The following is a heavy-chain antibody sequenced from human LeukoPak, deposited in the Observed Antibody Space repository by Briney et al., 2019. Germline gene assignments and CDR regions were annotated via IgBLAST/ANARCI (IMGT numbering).Heavy chain of an antibody. D-gene: IGHD6-13*01. Sequence: GGSLRLSCEGSGFTLRRIGMHWVRQAPGKGLEWVAFIQNDGNKKDYADSVKGRFTISRDNSKNTLYLQMNSLRADDTAVYYCAKKSMAAGGQNGFDPWGQGTLVTVSS. CDR3: AKKSMAAGGQNGFDP. V-gene: IGHV3-30*02. J-gene: IGHJ5*02. CDR2: IQNDGNKK. CDR1: GFTLRRIG.